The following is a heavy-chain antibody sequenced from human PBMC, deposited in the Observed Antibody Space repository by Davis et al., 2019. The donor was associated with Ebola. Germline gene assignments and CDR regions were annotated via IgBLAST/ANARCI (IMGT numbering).Heavy chain of an antibody. CDR3: AKSGLSFGVVKYHYGMDV. CDR2: ISSSGGST. D-gene: IGHD3-3*01. J-gene: IGHJ6*04. Sequence: GGSLRLSCAASGFTFSSFDMSWIRQAPGKGLEWVSAISSSGGSTYYADSVKGRFTISRDNSKKTLYLQMNSLRAEDTAVYYCAKSGLSFGVVKYHYGMDVWGKGTTVTVSS. V-gene: IGHV3-23*01. CDR1: GFTFSSFD.